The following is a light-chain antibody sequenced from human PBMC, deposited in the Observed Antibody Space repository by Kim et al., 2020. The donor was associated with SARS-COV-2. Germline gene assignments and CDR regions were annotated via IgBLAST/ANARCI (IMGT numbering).Light chain of an antibody. J-gene: IGLJ1*01. CDR1: SLRSYY. Sequence: SSELTQDPAVSVALGQTVRITCQGDSLRSYYASWYQQKPGQAPILVIYGKNFRPSGIPDRFSGSSSGNTASLTITGAQAEDEADYYCNSRDSSGNHLDVFGTGTKVTVL. V-gene: IGLV3-19*01. CDR3: NSRDSSGNHLDV. CDR2: GKN.